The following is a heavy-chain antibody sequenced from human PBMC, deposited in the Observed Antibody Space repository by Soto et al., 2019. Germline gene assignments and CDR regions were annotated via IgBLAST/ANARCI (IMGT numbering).Heavy chain of an antibody. CDR3: ARDQDYGDGDFDY. J-gene: IGHJ4*02. CDR2: ISSSSSYI. D-gene: IGHD4-17*01. Sequence: EVQLVESGGGLVKPGGSLRLSCAASGFTFSSYSMNLVRQAPGKGLEWVSSISSSSSYIYYADSVKGRFTISRDNAKNSLYLQMNSLRAEDTAVYYCARDQDYGDGDFDYWGRGTLVTVSS. CDR1: GFTFSSYS. V-gene: IGHV3-21*01.